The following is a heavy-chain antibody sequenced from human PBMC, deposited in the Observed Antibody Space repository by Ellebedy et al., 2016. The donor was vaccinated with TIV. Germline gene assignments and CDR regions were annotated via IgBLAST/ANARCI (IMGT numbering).Heavy chain of an antibody. CDR2: ILPIFGTP. Sequence: AASVKVSCKASGGTFTTYAINWVRQAPGQGLEWMGGILPIFGTPNYAQKFQGRVTITAGESATTVYMELNSLTSEDTAVYYCAGSGTYYPSTIDYWGQGTLVTVSS. J-gene: IGHJ4*02. CDR3: AGSGTYYPSTIDY. V-gene: IGHV1-69*13. CDR1: GGTFTTYA. D-gene: IGHD1-26*01.